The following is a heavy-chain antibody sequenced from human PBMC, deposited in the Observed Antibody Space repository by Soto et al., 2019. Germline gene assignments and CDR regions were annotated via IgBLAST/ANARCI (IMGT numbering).Heavy chain of an antibody. Sequence: QVQLQESGPGLVKPSETLSLTCTVSGGSVSSGSYYWSWIRQPPGKGLEWIGYIYYSGSTNYNPSLKSRVTISVDTSKNQFSRKLGSVTAADTAVYYCARDRVAVAGTFDYGGQGTLVTVSS. CDR1: GGSVSSGSYY. CDR2: IYYSGST. D-gene: IGHD6-19*01. V-gene: IGHV4-61*01. CDR3: ARDRVAVAGTFDY. J-gene: IGHJ4*02.